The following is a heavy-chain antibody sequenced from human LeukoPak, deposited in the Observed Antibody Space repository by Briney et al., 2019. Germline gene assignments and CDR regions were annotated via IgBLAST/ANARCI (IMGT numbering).Heavy chain of an antibody. CDR1: GYTFTGYY. J-gene: IGHJ4*02. Sequence: ASVKVSCKASGYTFTGYYMHWVRQAPGQGLGWMGWINPNSGGTNYAQKFQGRVTMTRDTSISTAYMELSRLRSDDTAVYYCARDLVPGFYSSSWYYYYWGQGTLVTVSS. CDR2: INPNSGGT. V-gene: IGHV1-2*02. D-gene: IGHD6-13*01. CDR3: ARDLVPGFYSSSWYYYY.